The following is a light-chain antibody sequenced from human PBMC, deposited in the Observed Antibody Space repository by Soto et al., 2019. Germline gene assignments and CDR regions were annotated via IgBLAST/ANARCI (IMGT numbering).Light chain of an antibody. CDR3: HQYYSTPAT. Sequence: DIVLTQSPDSLAVPLGERATINCKSSQSLLYSSNNKNYLAWYQQKPGHTPKLLIYWASTRESGVPDRFSGSGSGTDFTLTISSLQADDLAIFYCHQYYSTPATFGQGTKVEIK. J-gene: IGKJ1*01. V-gene: IGKV4-1*01. CDR2: WAS. CDR1: QSLLYSSNNKNY.